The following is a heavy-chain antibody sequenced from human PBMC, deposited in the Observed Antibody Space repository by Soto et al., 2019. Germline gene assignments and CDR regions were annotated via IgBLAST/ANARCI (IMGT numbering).Heavy chain of an antibody. V-gene: IGHV3-23*01. CDR2: ITANSGSS. J-gene: IGHJ4*02. Sequence: PGGSLRLSCVASGLTFSRHAMVWVRQAPGKGLEWVSTITANSGSSDYGDSVKGRFTISRDNAGSTLFLQMNSLRVEDTATYYCAKSPEWPNRYFDYWGQGTLVTVPS. D-gene: IGHD3-3*01. CDR1: GLTFSRHA. CDR3: AKSPEWPNRYFDY.